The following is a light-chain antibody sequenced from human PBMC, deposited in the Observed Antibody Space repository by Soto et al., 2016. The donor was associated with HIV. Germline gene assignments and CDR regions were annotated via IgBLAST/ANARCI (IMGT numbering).Light chain of an antibody. J-gene: IGKJ4*01. CDR1: QSISSW. V-gene: IGKV1-5*03. Sequence: DIQMTQSPSTLSASVGDRVTITCRASQSISSWVAWYQQKPGKAPNLLIYKASNLESGVPSRFSGGGSGTEFTLTITSLQPEDIATYYCQKYNGVITFGGGTKVEI. CDR2: KAS. CDR3: QKYNGVIT.